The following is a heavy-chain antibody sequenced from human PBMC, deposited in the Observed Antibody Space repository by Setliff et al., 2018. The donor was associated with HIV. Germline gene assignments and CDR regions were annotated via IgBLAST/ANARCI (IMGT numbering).Heavy chain of an antibody. CDR2: ISSSGST. D-gene: IGHD3-22*01. Sequence: PSETLSLTCAVYGGSLTDYDWTWIRQSPGRGLEWIGSISSSGSTTYHPSLRSRVTVSAATSKNQFSLKLTSVTAADTAVYFCARDPHYFDTSGHYSWFYFDYWGQGTLVTVSS. J-gene: IGHJ4*02. CDR1: GGSLTDYD. CDR3: ARDPHYFDTSGHYSWFYFDY. V-gene: IGHV4-34*11.